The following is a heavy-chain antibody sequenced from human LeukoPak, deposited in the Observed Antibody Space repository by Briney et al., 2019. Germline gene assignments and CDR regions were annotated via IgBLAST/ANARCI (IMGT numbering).Heavy chain of an antibody. CDR3: ARVRPSGYDLAPFDY. Sequence: GGSLRLSCAASGFTFMTYGMNWVRQAPGKGLEWLSSITTSGFYTYYADSVKGRFTISRDTANNSLYLQMNSLRGEDTAVYYCARVRPSGYDLAPFDYWGQGTLVTVSS. D-gene: IGHD5-12*01. CDR2: ITTSGFYT. CDR1: GFTFMTYG. V-gene: IGHV3-21*01. J-gene: IGHJ4*02.